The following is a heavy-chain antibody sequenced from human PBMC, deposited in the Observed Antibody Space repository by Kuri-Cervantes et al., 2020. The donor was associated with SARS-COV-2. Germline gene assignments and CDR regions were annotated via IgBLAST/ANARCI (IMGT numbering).Heavy chain of an antibody. V-gene: IGHV3-33*01. CDR2: IWYDGSNK. J-gene: IGHJ4*02. Sequence: GGSLRLSCAASGFTFSSYGMHWVRQAPGKGLEWVAVIWYDGSNKYYADSVKGRFTISRDNSKNTLYLQMNSLRAEDTAVYYCATQGTIYYYDTLWGQGTLVTVSS. CDR1: GFTFSSYG. D-gene: IGHD3-22*01. CDR3: ATQGTIYYYDTL.